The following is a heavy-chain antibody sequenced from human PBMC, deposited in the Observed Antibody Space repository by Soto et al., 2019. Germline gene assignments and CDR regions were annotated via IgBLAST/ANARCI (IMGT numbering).Heavy chain of an antibody. J-gene: IGHJ4*02. CDR2: ISWNSGSI. CDR1: GFTFDDYA. Sequence: PGGSLRLSCAASGFTFDDYAMHWVRQAPGKGLEWVPGISWNSGSIGYADSVKGRFTISRDNAKNSLYLQMNSLRAEDTALYYCAKDMALWGSGWSEVDYWGQGTLVTVSS. D-gene: IGHD6-19*01. V-gene: IGHV3-9*01. CDR3: AKDMALWGSGWSEVDY.